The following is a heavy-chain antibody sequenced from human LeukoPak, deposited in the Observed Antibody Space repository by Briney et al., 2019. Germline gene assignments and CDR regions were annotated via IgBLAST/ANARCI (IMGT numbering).Heavy chain of an antibody. CDR3: ARRIFSPTTVTDV. V-gene: IGHV3-30*02. D-gene: IGHD4-17*01. CDR2: IRYDGSNK. CDR1: GFTFSNYG. J-gene: IGHJ6*02. Sequence: GSLRLSCVASGFTFSNYGMHWVRQAPGKGLEWAAFIRYDGSNKYYADSVKGRFTISRDNSKNTLYLQMNSLRAEDTAVYYCARRIFSPTTVTDVWGQGTTVTVSS.